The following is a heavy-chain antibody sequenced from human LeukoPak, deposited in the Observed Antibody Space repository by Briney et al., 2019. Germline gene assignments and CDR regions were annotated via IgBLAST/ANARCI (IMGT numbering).Heavy chain of an antibody. CDR2: IFYSGST. D-gene: IGHD3-10*01. CDR1: GGSISTSSYY. V-gene: IGHV4-39*07. CDR3: ARGYYHAD. J-gene: IGHJ4*02. Sequence: PSETLSLTCTVSGGSISTSSYYWGWVRQPPGKGLEWIGNIFYSGSTYYSPSLKSRVTISLDTSRNQFSLKLNSVTAADTAVYYCARGYYHADWGQGTLVTVSS.